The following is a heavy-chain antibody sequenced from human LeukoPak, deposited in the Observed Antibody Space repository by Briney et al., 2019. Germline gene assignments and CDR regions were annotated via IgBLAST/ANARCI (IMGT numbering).Heavy chain of an antibody. CDR1: GYIFTSYG. CDR3: ARSIAAADPGDY. J-gene: IGHJ4*02. Sequence: ASVKVSCKASGYIFTSYGISWVRQAPGQGLEWMGWISAYNGNTNYAQKLQGRVTMTTDTSTSTAYMELRSLRSDDTAVYYRARSIAAADPGDYWGQGTLVTVSS. CDR2: ISAYNGNT. V-gene: IGHV1-18*01. D-gene: IGHD6-13*01.